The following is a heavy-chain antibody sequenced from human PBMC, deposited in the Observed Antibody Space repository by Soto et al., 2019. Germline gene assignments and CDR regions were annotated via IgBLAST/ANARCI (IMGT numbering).Heavy chain of an antibody. Sequence: GASVKVSCKASGVTFSSYAISWVRQAPGQGLEWMGGIIPIFGTANYAQKFQGRVTITADKSTSTAYMELSSPRSEDTAVYYCARVGITMVRGVIIEAYYFDYWGQGTLVTVSS. CDR3: ARVGITMVRGVIIEAYYFDY. V-gene: IGHV1-69*06. J-gene: IGHJ4*02. D-gene: IGHD3-10*01. CDR1: GVTFSSYA. CDR2: IIPIFGTA.